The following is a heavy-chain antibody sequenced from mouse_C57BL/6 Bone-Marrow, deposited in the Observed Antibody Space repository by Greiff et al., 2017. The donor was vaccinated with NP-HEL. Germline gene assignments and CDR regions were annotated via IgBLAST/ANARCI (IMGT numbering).Heavy chain of an antibody. Sequence: QVQLQQPGAELVKPGASVKLSCKASGYTFTSYWMHWVKRRPGRGLEWIGRIDPNSGGTKYNEKFKSKATLTVDKPSSTAYMQLSSLTSEDSAVYYCASPYYYGSSYYFDYWGQGTTLTVSS. V-gene: IGHV1-72*01. CDR2: IDPNSGGT. J-gene: IGHJ2*01. CDR3: ASPYYYGSSYYFDY. CDR1: GYTFTSYW. D-gene: IGHD1-1*01.